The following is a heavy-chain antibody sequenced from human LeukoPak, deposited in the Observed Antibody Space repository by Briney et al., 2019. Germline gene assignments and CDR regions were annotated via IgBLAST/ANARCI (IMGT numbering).Heavy chain of an antibody. V-gene: IGHV1-46*01. J-gene: IGHJ4*02. D-gene: IGHD3-22*01. CDR3: AREGDYYDSSGYPTN. CDR2: INPSGGST. CDR1: GYSFTSHY. Sequence: ASVKVSCKASGYSFTSHYMHWVRQAPGQGLEWMGIINPSGGSTSYAQKFQGRVTMTRDMSTSTVYMELSSLRSEDTAVYYCAREGDYYDSSGYPTNWGQGTLVTVSS.